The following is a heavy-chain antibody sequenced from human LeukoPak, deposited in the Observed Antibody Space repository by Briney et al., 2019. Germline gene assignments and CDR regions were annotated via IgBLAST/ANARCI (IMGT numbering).Heavy chain of an antibody. Sequence: GGSLRLSCAASGFTFSSYWMSWVRQAPGKGLEWVANIKQDGSEKYYVDSVKGRFTISRDNAKNSLYLQMNSLRAEDTAVYYCARAVSGYDRTQGGYSQWDAFDIWGQGTMVTVSS. CDR1: GFTFSSYW. J-gene: IGHJ3*02. CDR3: ARAVSGYDRTQGGYSQWDAFDI. D-gene: IGHD5-12*01. V-gene: IGHV3-7*01. CDR2: IKQDGSEK.